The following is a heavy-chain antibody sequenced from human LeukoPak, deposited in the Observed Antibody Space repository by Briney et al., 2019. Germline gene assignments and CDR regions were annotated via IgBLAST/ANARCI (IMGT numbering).Heavy chain of an antibody. J-gene: IGHJ4*02. CDR3: AREVDDSSGYPDY. CDR2: ISDSGSNT. D-gene: IGHD3-22*01. V-gene: IGHV3-23*01. CDR1: GFTFSSYG. Sequence: GGSLRLSCAASGFTFSSYGMSWVRQAPGKGLEWVSSISDSGSNTYYADSVKGRFTISRDNSKNTLYLQMNSLRAEDTAVYYCAREVDDSSGYPDYWGQGTLVTVSS.